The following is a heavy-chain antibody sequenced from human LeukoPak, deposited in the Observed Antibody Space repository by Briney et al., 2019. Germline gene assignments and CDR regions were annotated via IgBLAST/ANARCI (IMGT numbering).Heavy chain of an antibody. V-gene: IGHV4-39*01. CDR2: IYSRGNT. CDR3: ARRGWDRPFDY. Sequence: PSETLSLTCSVSGDSISSSSYYWAWIRQSPGKGLEWIGAIYSRGNTYYNPSLKSRLTIFIDTAKNEYSLQLRSVIAADTAVYFCARRGWDRPFDYWGQGTLVTVSS. D-gene: IGHD6-19*01. CDR1: GDSISSSSYY. J-gene: IGHJ4*02.